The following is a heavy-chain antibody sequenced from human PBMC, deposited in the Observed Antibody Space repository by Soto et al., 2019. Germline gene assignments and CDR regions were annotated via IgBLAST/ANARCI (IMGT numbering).Heavy chain of an antibody. J-gene: IGHJ5*02. Sequence: SETRSLTSTLSTHSTISSDSYCDWARQHPWKGLEWTGSIFYLGSSYYNPSLKSRVTMAVDTSKHQFSLRLRSVTAPHTALYFCARQSLALRKNNWFDPWGQGIMVTVSS. D-gene: IGHD3-3*02. V-gene: IGHV4-39*01. CDR2: IFYLGSS. CDR1: THSTISSDSY. CDR3: ARQSLALRKNNWFDP.